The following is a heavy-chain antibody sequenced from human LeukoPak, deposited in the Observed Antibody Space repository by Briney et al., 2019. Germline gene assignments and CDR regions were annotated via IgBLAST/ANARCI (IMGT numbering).Heavy chain of an antibody. J-gene: IGHJ4*02. CDR2: TYYSSKWYK. V-gene: IGHV6-1*01. CDR3: AKEGYCSGGSCYSAASGPFDC. CDR1: GDSVSSDSAA. Sequence: SQTLSLTCAISGDSVSSDSAAWNWIRQSPSRGLEWLGRTYYSSKWYKDYAVSAKSRITLNPDTSKNQFSLLLNSVTPEDTAVYYCAKEGYCSGGSCYSAASGPFDCWGQGTLVTVSS. D-gene: IGHD2-15*01.